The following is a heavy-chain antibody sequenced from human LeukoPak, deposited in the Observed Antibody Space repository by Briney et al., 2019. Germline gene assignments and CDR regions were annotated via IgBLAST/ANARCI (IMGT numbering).Heavy chain of an antibody. CDR1: GGSVSSGSYY. CDR3: ARDLTRSGYFDY. V-gene: IGHV4-61*01. J-gene: IGHJ4*02. CDR2: IYHSGST. D-gene: IGHD4/OR15-4a*01. Sequence: SETLSLTCTVSGGSVSSGSYYWSWIRQPPEKGLEWIGEIYHSGSTNYNPSLKSRVTISVDKSKNQFSLKLSSVTAADTAVYYCARDLTRSGYFDYWGQGTLVTVSS.